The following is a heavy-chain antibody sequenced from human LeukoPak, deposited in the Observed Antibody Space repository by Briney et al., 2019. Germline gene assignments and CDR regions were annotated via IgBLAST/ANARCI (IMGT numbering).Heavy chain of an antibody. J-gene: IGHJ4*02. CDR2: ISSSGSTI. V-gene: IGHV3-48*03. CDR3: ARRGSTSCYALDY. D-gene: IGHD2-2*01. Sequence: GGSLRLSCAASGFTFSSYEMNWVRQAPGKGLEWVSYISSSGSTIYYADSVKGRFTISRDNAKNSLYLQMNSLRAEDTAVYYCARRGSTSCYALDYWGQGTLVTVSS. CDR1: GFTFSSYE.